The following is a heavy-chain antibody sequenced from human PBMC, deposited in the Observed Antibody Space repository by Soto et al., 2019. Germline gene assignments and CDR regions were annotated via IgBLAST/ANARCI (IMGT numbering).Heavy chain of an antibody. CDR1: GFTFSSYA. Sequence: GGSLRLSCAASGFTFSSYAMHWVRQAPGKGLEYVSAISSNGGSTYYANSVKGRFTISRDNSKNTLYLQMGSLRAEDMAVYYCARVMPPVEYYDFWSGYSDYWGQGTLVTVSS. J-gene: IGHJ4*02. CDR3: ARVMPPVEYYDFWSGYSDY. V-gene: IGHV3-64*01. CDR2: ISSNGGST. D-gene: IGHD3-3*01.